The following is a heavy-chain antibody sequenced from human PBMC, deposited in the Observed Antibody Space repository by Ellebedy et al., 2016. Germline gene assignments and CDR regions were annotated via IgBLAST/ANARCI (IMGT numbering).Heavy chain of an antibody. Sequence: GESLKISCAASGFTFSSYSMNWVRQAPGKGLEWVSSISSSSSYIYYADSLKGRFTISRDNAKNSLYLQMNSLRAEDTAVYYCARVPAVDTALVGTGYFDLWGRGTLVTVSS. D-gene: IGHD5-18*01. J-gene: IGHJ2*01. V-gene: IGHV3-21*01. CDR3: ARVPAVDTALVGTGYFDL. CDR1: GFTFSSYS. CDR2: ISSSSSYI.